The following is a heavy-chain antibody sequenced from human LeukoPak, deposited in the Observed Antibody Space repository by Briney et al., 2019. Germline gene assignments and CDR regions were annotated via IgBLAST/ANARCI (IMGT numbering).Heavy chain of an antibody. CDR2: INPSGGST. J-gene: IGHJ4*02. CDR1: GYTFTGYY. CDR3: ARAGSNYPFDY. Sequence: ASVKVSCKASGYTFTGYYMHWVRQAPAQGLEWMGIINPSGGSTSYAQKFQGRVTMTRDTSTSTVYMELSSLRSEDTAVYYCARAGSNYPFDYWGQGTLVTVSS. D-gene: IGHD4-11*01. V-gene: IGHV1-46*01.